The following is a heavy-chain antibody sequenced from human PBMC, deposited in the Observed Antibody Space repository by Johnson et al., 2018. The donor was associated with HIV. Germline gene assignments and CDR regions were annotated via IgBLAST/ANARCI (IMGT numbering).Heavy chain of an antibody. CDR1: GFTFSNAW. D-gene: IGHD2-21*01. CDR3: TTVDCGGDCYSGHAFDI. V-gene: IGHV3-15*01. CDR2: IQSRTDGGTT. J-gene: IGHJ3*02. Sequence: VQLVESGGGLVKPGGSLRLSCAASGFTFSNAWMSWVRQAPGKGLEWVGHIQSRTDGGTTDYAAPVKGRFTIARDDSKNTLYLQMNSLKTEDTAVYYCTTVDCGGDCYSGHAFDIWGQGTMVTVSS.